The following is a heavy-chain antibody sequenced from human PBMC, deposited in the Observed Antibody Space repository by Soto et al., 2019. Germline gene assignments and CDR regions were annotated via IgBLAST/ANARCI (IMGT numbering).Heavy chain of an antibody. V-gene: IGHV3-43D*04. D-gene: IGHD2-2*02. Sequence: GRSLSLSRAASGFTFYAYAMHWVRQAQGKVLEWVAIISWDGSRSYYAVTVKGRFITSRDKSKESLSLLMTRLGTADSGLYYCSNDVCSGANTACYTRLDSWGQGTPVTVSS. J-gene: IGHJ4*02. CDR3: SNDVCSGANTACYTRLDS. CDR1: GFTFYAYA. CDR2: ISWDGSRS.